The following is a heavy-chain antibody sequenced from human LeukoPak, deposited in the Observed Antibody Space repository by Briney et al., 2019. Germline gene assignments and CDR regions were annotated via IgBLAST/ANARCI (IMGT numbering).Heavy chain of an antibody. Sequence: GGSLRLSCAASGFTFSSYAMSWVRQAPGKGLKWVSAITGSGGNTYYADSVKGRFTISRDNSKNTLYLQMSSLRVEDTALYYCAKSVLGRVVVDFDYWGQGNLVTVSS. D-gene: IGHD3-3*01. CDR3: AKSVLGRVVVDFDY. CDR2: ITGSGGNT. CDR1: GFTFSSYA. V-gene: IGHV3-23*01. J-gene: IGHJ4*02.